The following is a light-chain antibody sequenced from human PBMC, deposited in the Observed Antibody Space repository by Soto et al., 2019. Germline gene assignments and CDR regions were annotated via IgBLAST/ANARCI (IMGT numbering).Light chain of an antibody. J-gene: IGLJ2*01. CDR1: SSNIGAGYD. V-gene: IGLV1-40*01. CDR3: SSYTTYDTVV. Sequence: QSVLTQPPSVSGAPGQRVTISCTGSSSNIGAGYDVHWYQHLPGTAPRLLIYANINRPSWVTDRFSGARSDTSAALAITGLHAEDEAVYYCSSYTTYDTVVFGGGTKVTVL. CDR2: ANI.